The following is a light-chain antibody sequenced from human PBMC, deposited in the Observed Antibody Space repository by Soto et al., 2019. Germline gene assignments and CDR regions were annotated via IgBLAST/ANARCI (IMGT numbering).Light chain of an antibody. CDR3: QVYGYPPPFI. CDR2: GPS. Sequence: EVVLTQSPDTLSLSPGERATLSCRASQTVSTNFLGWYQQKPGQAPRLIMSGPSSSAPKIPDRFSGDGTGTDFTLTITGLDPEDSAGYFCQVYGYPPPFIFGPGTKVEVK. V-gene: IGKV3-20*01. J-gene: IGKJ3*01. CDR1: QTVSTNF.